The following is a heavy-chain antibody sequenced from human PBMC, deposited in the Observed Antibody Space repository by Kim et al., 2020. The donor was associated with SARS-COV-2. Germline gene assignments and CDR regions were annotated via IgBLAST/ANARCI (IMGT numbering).Heavy chain of an antibody. D-gene: IGHD3-10*01. V-gene: IGHV1-3*01. Sequence: ASVKVSCKASGYTFSNYAIRWVRQAPGQRLECMGWIIRIIGNTYYSQKFQGRVTFTRDTSTTTAYMELTSLRSEDTAIYYCARGSGRGLGYWGQGTLVTVSS. J-gene: IGHJ4*02. CDR3: ARGSGRGLGY. CDR2: IIRIIGNT. CDR1: GYTFSNYA.